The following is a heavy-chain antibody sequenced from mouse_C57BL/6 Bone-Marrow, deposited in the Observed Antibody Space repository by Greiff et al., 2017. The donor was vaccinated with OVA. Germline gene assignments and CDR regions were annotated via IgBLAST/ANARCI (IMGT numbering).Heavy chain of an antibody. CDR1: GFSLTSYG. V-gene: IGHV2-2*01. D-gene: IGHD1-1*01. J-gene: IGHJ3*01. CDR3: ARVPSTTVVDWFAD. CDR2: IWSGGST. Sequence: QVQLQQSGPGLVQPSQSLSITCTVSGFSLTSYGVHWVRQSPGKGLEWLGVIWSGGSTDYNAAFISRLSISKDNSKSQVFFKMNSLQADDTAIYYCARVPSTTVVDWFADWGQGTLVTVSA.